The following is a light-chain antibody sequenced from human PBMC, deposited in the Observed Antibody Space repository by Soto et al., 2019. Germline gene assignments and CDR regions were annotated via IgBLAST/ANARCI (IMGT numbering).Light chain of an antibody. V-gene: IGKV3-11*01. J-gene: IGKJ4*01. Sequence: EIVLTQSPATLSLSPGERATLSCRASQSVSSYLAWYQQKPGQAPRLLIYDASNRATGIPARFSGSGSGTDFTPTIRSLEPEDFAGYYRPQRRNRPLPFGGGTKVEIK. CDR2: DAS. CDR3: PQRRNRPLP. CDR1: QSVSSY.